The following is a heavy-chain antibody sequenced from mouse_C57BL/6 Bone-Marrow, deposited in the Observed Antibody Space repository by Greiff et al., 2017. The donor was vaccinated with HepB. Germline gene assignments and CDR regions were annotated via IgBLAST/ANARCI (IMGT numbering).Heavy chain of an antibody. V-gene: IGHV5-16*01. CDR3: ARDGLCPFDY. J-gene: IGHJ2*01. CDR2: INYDGSST. CDR1: GFTFSDYY. D-gene: IGHD2-2*01. Sequence: EVMLVESEGGLVQPGSSMKLSCTASGFTFSDYYMAWVRQVPEKGLEWVANINYDGSSTYYLDSLKSRFIISRDNAKNILYLQVSSLKSEDTATYYCARDGLCPFDYWGQGTTLTVSS.